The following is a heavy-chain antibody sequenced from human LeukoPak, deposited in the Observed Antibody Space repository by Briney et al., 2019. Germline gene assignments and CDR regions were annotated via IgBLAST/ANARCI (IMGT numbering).Heavy chain of an antibody. J-gene: IGHJ4*02. CDR2: VYYSGST. V-gene: IGHV4-59*01. CDR1: GGSISSYY. Sequence: SETLSLTCTVSGGSISSYYWSWIRQPPGKGLEWIGYVYYSGSTNYNPSLKSRVIISVDTSENQFSLKLSSVTAEDTAVYYCARATVTTYYFDYWGQGTLVTVSS. D-gene: IGHD4-17*01. CDR3: ARATVTTYYFDY.